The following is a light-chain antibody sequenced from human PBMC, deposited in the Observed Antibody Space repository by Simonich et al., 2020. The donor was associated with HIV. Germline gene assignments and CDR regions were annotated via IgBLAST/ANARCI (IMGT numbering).Light chain of an antibody. CDR2: WAS. CDR1: QCLLSNNKNF. CDR3: QQYYSTPDT. J-gene: IGKJ2*01. V-gene: IGKV4-1*01. Sequence: DIVMTQSPDSLPVSLGERATINCKSSQCLLSNNKNFLAWFQHKPGQPPKMLIYWASTREFGVPDRFSGSGSGTDFTLTISSLQAEDVAVYYCQQYYSTPDTFGQGTKLEIK.